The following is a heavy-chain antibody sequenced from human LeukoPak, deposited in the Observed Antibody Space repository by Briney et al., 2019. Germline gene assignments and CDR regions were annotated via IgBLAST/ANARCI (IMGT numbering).Heavy chain of an antibody. CDR1: GYTFTSYY. CDR2: INPSGGST. Sequence: ASVKVSCKASGYTFTSYYMHWLRQAPGQGLEWMGIINPSGGSTSYAQKFQGRVTMTRDTSTSTVYMELSSLRSEDTAVYYCARDLVGYSYGHGYYYYMDVWCKGTTVTVSS. D-gene: IGHD5-18*01. V-gene: IGHV1-46*03. J-gene: IGHJ6*03. CDR3: ARDLVGYSYGHGYYYYMDV.